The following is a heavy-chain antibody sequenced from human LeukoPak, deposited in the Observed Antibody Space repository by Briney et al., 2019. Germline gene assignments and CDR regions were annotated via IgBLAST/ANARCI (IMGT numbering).Heavy chain of an antibody. CDR1: GFTFSSYS. J-gene: IGHJ4*02. CDR2: ISWNGGRM. Sequence: GESLRLSCAASGFTFSSYSMHWVRQAPGKGLEWVSGISWNGGRMGFAASVKGRFTISRDNAKNSLYLQMNSLRSEDTALYYCVKDMGGDYDILTGFDYWGQGTLVTVSS. V-gene: IGHV3-9*01. D-gene: IGHD3-9*01. CDR3: VKDMGGDYDILTGFDY.